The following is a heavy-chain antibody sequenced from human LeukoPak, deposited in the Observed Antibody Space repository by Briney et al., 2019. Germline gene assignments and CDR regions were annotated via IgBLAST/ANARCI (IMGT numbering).Heavy chain of an antibody. V-gene: IGHV1-2*02. CDR3: ARVTYCSSISCYYYFDP. Sequence: ASVKVSCKASGYTFTGYYMHWVRQAPGQGLEWMGWINPNSGGTNYAQKFQGRVTMTRDTSISTAYMELSRLRSDDTAVYYCARVTYCSSISCYYYFDPWGQGTLVTVSS. CDR2: INPNSGGT. CDR1: GYTFTGYY. D-gene: IGHD2-2*01. J-gene: IGHJ5*02.